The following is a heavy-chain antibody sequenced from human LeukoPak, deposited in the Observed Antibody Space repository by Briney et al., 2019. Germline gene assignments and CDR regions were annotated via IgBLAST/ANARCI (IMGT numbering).Heavy chain of an antibody. V-gene: IGHV3-7*01. D-gene: IGHD2-15*01. CDR1: GLTYSSYW. CDR2: IKTDGIEK. Sequence: GGSLRLXCVASGLTYSSYWMRWVRLAPGKGPESVANIKTDGIEKYEVDSVKGRFTTSRDNAKNSLYLEMNSLRGEDTAVYFCVREVVAAAGINWFDSWGQGTLVTVFS. J-gene: IGHJ5*01. CDR3: VREVVAAAGINWFDS.